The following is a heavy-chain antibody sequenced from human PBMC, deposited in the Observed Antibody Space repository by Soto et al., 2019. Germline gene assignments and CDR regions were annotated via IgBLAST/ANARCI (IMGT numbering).Heavy chain of an antibody. V-gene: IGHV3-9*01. CDR2: ISWNSGTI. CDR1: GFTFDDYA. J-gene: IGHJ6*02. CDR3: SKDMRGGSSSSRYYYGLDV. D-gene: IGHD6-13*01. Sequence: GGSLRLSCAASGFTFDDYAMHWVRQAPGKGLEWVSGISWNSGTIVYAETEKGRFTISRDNAKNSLNLQMNSLRGEDTVLYYCSKDMRGGSSSSRYYYGLDVWGQGTTVTVS.